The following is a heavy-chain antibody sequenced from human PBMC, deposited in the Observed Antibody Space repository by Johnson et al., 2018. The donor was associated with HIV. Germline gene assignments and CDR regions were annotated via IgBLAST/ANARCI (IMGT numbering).Heavy chain of an antibody. CDR2: IGTAGDT. J-gene: IGHJ3*02. CDR3: ATDMVVVLAVTGTGAAFDI. Sequence: MQLVESGGGLVQPGGSLRLSCAASGFTFSSYDMHWVRQATGKGLEWVSAIGTAGDTYYPGSVKGRFTISRDNSKNTLYLQMNSLRAEATAVYYCATDMVVVLAVTGTGAAFDIWGPGTMVTVSP. D-gene: IGHD2-15*01. CDR1: GFTFSSYD. V-gene: IGHV3-13*01.